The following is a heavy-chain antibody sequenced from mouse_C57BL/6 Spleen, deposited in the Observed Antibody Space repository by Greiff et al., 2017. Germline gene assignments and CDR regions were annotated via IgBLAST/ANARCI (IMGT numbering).Heavy chain of an antibody. CDR2: IYPRSGNT. J-gene: IGHJ4*01. Sequence: VQLQQSGAELARPGASVKLSRKASGYTFTSYGISWVKQRTGQGLEWIGEIYPRSGNTYYNEKFKGKATLTADKSSSTAYMELRSLTSEDSAVYFCAREDLLRMDYWGQGTSVTVSS. CDR3: AREDLLRMDY. CDR1: GYTFTSYG. D-gene: IGHD2-1*01. V-gene: IGHV1-81*01.